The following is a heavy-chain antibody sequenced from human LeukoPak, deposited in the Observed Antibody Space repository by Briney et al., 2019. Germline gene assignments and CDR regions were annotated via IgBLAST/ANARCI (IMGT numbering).Heavy chain of an antibody. CDR1: GFTFSNYA. J-gene: IGHJ6*02. D-gene: IGHD5-24*01. CDR2: IYSGGST. V-gene: IGHV3-53*01. Sequence: GGSLRLSCAASGFTFSNYAMSWVRQAPGKGLEWVSVIYSGGSTYYADSVKGRFTISRDNSKNTLYLQMNSLRAEDTAVYYCARARREANYYYYGMDVWGQGTTVTVSS. CDR3: ARARREANYYYYGMDV.